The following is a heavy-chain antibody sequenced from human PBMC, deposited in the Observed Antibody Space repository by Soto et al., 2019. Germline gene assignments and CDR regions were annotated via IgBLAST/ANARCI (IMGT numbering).Heavy chain of an antibody. V-gene: IGHV4-61*01. D-gene: IGHD6-13*01. CDR1: GASVSSGSHY. Sequence: PSETLSLTCSVSGASVSSGSHYWSWIRQSPGKGLGWIGFIYYSGSTNYNPSLKSRVTISVDTSKNQFSLKVSSVTAADTAVYFCAREITANWFDPWGQGTLVTVSS. J-gene: IGHJ5*02. CDR3: AREITANWFDP. CDR2: IYYSGST.